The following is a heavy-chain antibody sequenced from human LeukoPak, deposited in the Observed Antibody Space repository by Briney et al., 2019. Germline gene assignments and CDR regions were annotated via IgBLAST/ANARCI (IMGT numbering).Heavy chain of an antibody. Sequence: GASVKVSCKVSGNILTELSMHWVRQAPGKGLEWMGGFDPEDGETIYAQKFQGRVTMTEDTSTDTAYMELSSLRSEDTAVYYCATDTRFFGVDKSYYYYYGMDAWGQGTTVTVSS. CDR1: GNILTELS. V-gene: IGHV1-24*01. D-gene: IGHD3-3*01. CDR2: FDPEDGET. CDR3: ATDTRFFGVDKSYYYYYGMDA. J-gene: IGHJ6*02.